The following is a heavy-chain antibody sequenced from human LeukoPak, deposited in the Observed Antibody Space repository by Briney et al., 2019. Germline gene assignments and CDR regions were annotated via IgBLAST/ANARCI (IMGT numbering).Heavy chain of an antibody. J-gene: IGHJ4*02. Sequence: GRSLRLSCAASGFTFDDYAMRWVRQAPGKGLEWVSGISWNSGSIGYADSVKGRFTISRDNAKNSLYLQMNSLRAEDTALYYCAKDRGYSYDSSGSAKDYWGQGTLVTVSS. D-gene: IGHD3-22*01. CDR2: ISWNSGSI. CDR3: AKDRGYSYDSSGSAKDY. V-gene: IGHV3-9*01. CDR1: GFTFDDYA.